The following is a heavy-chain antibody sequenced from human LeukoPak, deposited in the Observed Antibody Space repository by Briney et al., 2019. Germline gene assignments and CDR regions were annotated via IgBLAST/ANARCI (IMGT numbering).Heavy chain of an antibody. D-gene: IGHD3-22*01. CDR1: GGSISSYY. J-gene: IGHJ3*02. CDR3: ARDSHYYDSSGYYYEAFDI. V-gene: IGHV4-59*01. CDR2: IYYSGST. Sequence: PSETLSLTCTVSGGSISSYYWSWIRQPPGKGLEWIGYIYYSGSTNYNPSLKSRVTISVDTSKNQFSLKLSSVTAADTAVYYCARDSHYYDSSGYYYEAFDIWGQGTMVTVSS.